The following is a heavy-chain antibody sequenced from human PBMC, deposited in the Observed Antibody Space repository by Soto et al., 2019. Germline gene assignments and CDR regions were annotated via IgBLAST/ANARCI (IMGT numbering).Heavy chain of an antibody. J-gene: IGHJ4*02. CDR3: VSDRGQGHASVPYS. D-gene: IGHD3-10*01. CDR2: ISYDGSLQ. CDR1: GFAFSSYG. V-gene: IGHV3-30*03. Sequence: QAQLVESGGGVVQPGRSLRLSCAASGFAFSSYGMHWVRQAPGTGLEWVAVISYDGSLQHYADSVKGRFTISRANSKKMVLMQMSRLRAEDTAVYYCVSDRGQGHASVPYSWGQGTLVSVSS.